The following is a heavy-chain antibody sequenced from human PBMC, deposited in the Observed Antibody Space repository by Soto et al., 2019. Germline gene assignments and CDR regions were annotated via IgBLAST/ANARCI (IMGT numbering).Heavy chain of an antibody. V-gene: IGHV1-69*08. D-gene: IGHD3-10*02. Sequence: QVQLVQSGAEVKKPGSSVKVSCKASGGTFSSCTISWMRQAPGQGREWMGRISPLLGIANYAQKFQGRVTLTADQSKSTAYMELSSLRSEDTAVYYCARDYVIYCFDTWGQGTLVTVSS. J-gene: IGHJ5*02. CDR1: GGTFSSCT. CDR2: ISPLLGIA. CDR3: ARDYVIYCFDT.